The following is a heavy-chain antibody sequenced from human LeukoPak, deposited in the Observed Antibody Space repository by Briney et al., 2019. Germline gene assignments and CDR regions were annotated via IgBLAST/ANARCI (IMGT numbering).Heavy chain of an antibody. J-gene: IGHJ4*02. CDR1: GFTVSSNY. CDR3: AKARVTMVRGVTSYYFDY. D-gene: IGHD3-10*01. V-gene: IGHV3-53*01. CDR2: IYSGGST. Sequence: PGRSLRLSCAASGFTVSSNYMSWVRQAPGKGLEWVSVIYSGGSTYYADSVKGRFTISRDNSKNTLYLQMNSLRAEDTAVYYCAKARVTMVRGVTSYYFDYWGQGTLVTVSS.